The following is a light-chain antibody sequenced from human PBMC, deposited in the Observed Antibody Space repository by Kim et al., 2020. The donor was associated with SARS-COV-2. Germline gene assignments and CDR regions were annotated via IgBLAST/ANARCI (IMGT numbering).Light chain of an antibody. CDR2: GAS. CDR3: QQSYSTPWT. CDR1: QRINNY. J-gene: IGKJ1*01. V-gene: IGKV1-39*01. Sequence: DIQMTQSPSSLSASVGDRVTITCRASQRINNYLNWYQQKPGKAPKLLIYGASRLQSGVPSRFSGSGSGTDFTLNIISLQPEDFATYSCQQSYSTPWTFGQGTKVDIK.